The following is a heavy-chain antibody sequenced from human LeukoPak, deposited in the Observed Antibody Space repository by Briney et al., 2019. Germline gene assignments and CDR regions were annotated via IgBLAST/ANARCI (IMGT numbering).Heavy chain of an antibody. V-gene: IGHV3-7*01. D-gene: IGHD5-24*01. Sequence: GGSLRLSCVGSGFTFSDYWMSSVSQAPGKGLEWVANIKQDGSEKDYVDALKGRFTISRDNAKNSLYLQMNSLRAEDTAVYYCARWLELMRNFDWWGQGTLVTVSS. CDR2: IKQDGSEK. J-gene: IGHJ4*02. CDR1: GFTFSDYW. CDR3: ARWLELMRNFDW.